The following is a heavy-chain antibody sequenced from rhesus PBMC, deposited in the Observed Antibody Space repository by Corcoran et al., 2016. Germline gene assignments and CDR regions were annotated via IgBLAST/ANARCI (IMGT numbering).Heavy chain of an antibody. CDR1: GYTFTDYY. CDR3: ARGPGYCTGSGCYADWYFDL. V-gene: IGHV1S2*01. D-gene: IGHD2-21*01. Sequence: QVQLVQSGAEVKKPGSSVKVSCKASGYTFTDYYMHWVRQAPRQGLEWMGWINPYNGNTQYAQKFQGRVTMPRDTSTRTAYMELSSLRSEDTAVYYCARGPGYCTGSGCYADWYFDLWGPGTPITISS. J-gene: IGHJ2*01. CDR2: INPYNGNT.